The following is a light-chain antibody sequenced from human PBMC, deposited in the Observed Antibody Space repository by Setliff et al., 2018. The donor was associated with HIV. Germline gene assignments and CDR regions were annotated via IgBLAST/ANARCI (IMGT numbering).Light chain of an antibody. CDR3: AAWDDSLSGYV. Sequence: QSVLTQPPSASGTPGQRVTISCSGSSSNVGSNYVYWYQQLPGTAPKLLIYRNNQRPSGVPARFSGSKSGTSASLAISGLRSEDEADYYCAAWDDSLSGYVFGTGTKVTFL. V-gene: IGLV1-47*01. J-gene: IGLJ1*01. CDR1: SSNVGSNY. CDR2: RNN.